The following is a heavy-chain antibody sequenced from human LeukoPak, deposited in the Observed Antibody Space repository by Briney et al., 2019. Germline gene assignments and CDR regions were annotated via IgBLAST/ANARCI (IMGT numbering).Heavy chain of an antibody. CDR3: VRAGYGSGTPNWIDP. CDR1: GFTFSTYA. J-gene: IGHJ5*02. CDR2: ISGSGDST. Sequence: SGGSLRLSCAASGFTFSTYAMSWVRQAPGKGLEWVSSISGSGDSTSYADSAKGRFTVSRDNFKNMLYLQMNSLRVEDTAVYYCVRAGYGSGTPNWIDPWGQGTLVTVSS. V-gene: IGHV3-23*01. D-gene: IGHD3-10*01.